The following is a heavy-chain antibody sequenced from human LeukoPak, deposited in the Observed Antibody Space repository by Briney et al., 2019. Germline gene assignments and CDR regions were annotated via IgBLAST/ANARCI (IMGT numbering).Heavy chain of an antibody. J-gene: IGHJ4*02. D-gene: IGHD6-13*01. V-gene: IGHV1-69*04. CDR2: IIPILGIA. CDR3: ARDRGSSWPGGDY. CDR1: GGTFSSYT. Sequence: SVKVSCKASGGTFSSYTISWVRQAPGQGLEWMGRIIPILGIANYARKFQGRVTITADKSTSTAYMELSSLRSEDTAVYYCARDRGSSWPGGDYWGQGTLVTVSS.